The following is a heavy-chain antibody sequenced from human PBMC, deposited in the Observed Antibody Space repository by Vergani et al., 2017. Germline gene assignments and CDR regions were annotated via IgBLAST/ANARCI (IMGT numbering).Heavy chain of an antibody. CDR2: IYYSGST. CDR3: ARALGELSYFDY. V-gene: IGHV4-59*01. D-gene: IGHD3-16*02. CDR1: GCSISSYY. Sequence: QVQLQESGPGLVKPSETLSLTCTVSGCSISSYYWSWIRQPPGKGLEWIGYIYYSGSTNYNPSLKSRVTISVDTSKNQFSLKLSSVTAADTAVYYCARALGELSYFDYWGQGTLVTVSS. J-gene: IGHJ4*02.